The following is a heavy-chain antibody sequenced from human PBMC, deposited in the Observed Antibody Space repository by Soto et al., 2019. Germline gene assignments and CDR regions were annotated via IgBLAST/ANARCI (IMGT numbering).Heavy chain of an antibody. CDR1: GGSISSGGYS. D-gene: IGHD3-22*01. CDR3: ARTYDGTGPNSRGYTVDI. Sequence: SETLSLTCAVSGGSISSGGYSWSWIRQPPGKGREGIGSIIYSGDIMYNPSLQSRLTLFVDTSQNQFSLKLRSVTAADTSVYFCARTYDGTGPNSRGYTVDIWDQGTMITVSS. V-gene: IGHV4-39*01. CDR2: IIYSGDI. J-gene: IGHJ3*02.